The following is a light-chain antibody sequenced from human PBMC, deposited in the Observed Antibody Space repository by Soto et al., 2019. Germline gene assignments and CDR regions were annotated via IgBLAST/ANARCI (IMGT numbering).Light chain of an antibody. J-gene: IGLJ2*01. Sequence: QSALTQPASVSGSPGQSITISCTGTSSDVGGYNYVSWYQRHPGKAPKLMIYDVSNRPSGVSNRFSGSKSGNTASLTISGLQAEDEADYYCSSYTSSSTLVVFGGGTKLPVL. CDR2: DVS. CDR1: SSDVGGYNY. CDR3: SSYTSSSTLVV. V-gene: IGLV2-14*01.